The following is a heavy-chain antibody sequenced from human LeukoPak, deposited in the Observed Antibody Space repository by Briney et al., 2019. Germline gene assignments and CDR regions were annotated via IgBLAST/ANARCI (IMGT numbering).Heavy chain of an antibody. CDR3: ARGSRLKAVAGYYYYYYMDV. J-gene: IGHJ6*03. CDR2: INPNSGGT. CDR1: LYTFTGYY. Sequence: ASVKVSCKACLYTFTGYYMHWVRQAPGQGLEWMGWINPNSGGTNYAQKFQGRVTMTRGTSISTAYMELSRLRSDDTAVYYCARGSRLKAVAGYYYYYYMDVWGKGTTVTVSS. D-gene: IGHD6-19*01. V-gene: IGHV1-2*02.